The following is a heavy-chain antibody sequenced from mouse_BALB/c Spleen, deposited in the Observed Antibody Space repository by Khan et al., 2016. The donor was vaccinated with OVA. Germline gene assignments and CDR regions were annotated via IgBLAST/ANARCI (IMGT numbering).Heavy chain of an antibody. CDR2: ISYSGST. J-gene: IGHJ2*01. CDR3: ARDYGSSYYYFDY. Sequence: EVQLQESGPGLVKPSQSLSLTCTVTGYSITSDYAWNWIRQFPENKLEWMGYISYSGSTRYNPSLKSRISITRDTSKNQFFLQLNSVTTEDTATYYCARDYGSSYYYFDYWGQGTTLTVSS. CDR1: GYSITSDYA. V-gene: IGHV3-2*02. D-gene: IGHD1-1*01.